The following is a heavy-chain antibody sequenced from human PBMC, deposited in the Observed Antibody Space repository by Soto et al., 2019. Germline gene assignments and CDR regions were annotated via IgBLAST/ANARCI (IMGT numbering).Heavy chain of an antibody. CDR3: ARVTTVVTYAFDI. Sequence: GGSLRLSCAASGFTFSSYEMNWVRQAPGKGLEWVSYISSSGSTIYYADSVKGRFTISRDNAKNSLYLQMNSPRAEDTAVYYCARVTTVVTYAFDIWGQGTMVTVSS. CDR1: GFTFSSYE. D-gene: IGHD4-17*01. J-gene: IGHJ3*02. V-gene: IGHV3-48*03. CDR2: ISSSGSTI.